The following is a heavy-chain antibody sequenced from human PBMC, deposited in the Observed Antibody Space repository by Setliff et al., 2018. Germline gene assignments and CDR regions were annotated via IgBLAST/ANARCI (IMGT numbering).Heavy chain of an antibody. CDR3: ARESRYYYDNLGALDY. CDR2: IYSSGST. CDR1: GGSISSGDYY. J-gene: IGHJ4*02. D-gene: IGHD3-22*01. V-gene: IGHV4-30-4*08. Sequence: PSETLSLTCTVSGGSISSGDYYWSWIRQPPGKGLEWIGYIYSSGSTYYNPSLKSRVSISVDTSKNQFSLKLSSVTAADTAVYYCARESRYYYDNLGALDYWGQGTLVTVSS.